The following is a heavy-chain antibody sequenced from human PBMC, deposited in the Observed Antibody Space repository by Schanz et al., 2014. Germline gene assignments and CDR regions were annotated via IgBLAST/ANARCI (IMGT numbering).Heavy chain of an antibody. J-gene: IGHJ6*02. CDR2: IRYDGSNK. Sequence: QVQLVESGGGVVQPGGSLRLSCAASGFTFSSYGMHWVRQAPGKGLEWVAFIRYDGSNKYYADSVKGRFTISRDNSKNTVYLQMDSLRPEDTAVYYCAKQFLSYYFYGMDVWGQGTTVSVSS. CDR3: AKQFLSYYFYGMDV. CDR1: GFTFSSYG. V-gene: IGHV3-30*02.